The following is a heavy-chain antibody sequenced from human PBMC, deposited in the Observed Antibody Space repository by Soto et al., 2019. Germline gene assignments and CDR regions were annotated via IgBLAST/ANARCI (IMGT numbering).Heavy chain of an antibody. Sequence: GASVKVSCKASGYTFTNYDINWVRQATGQGPEYMGWMNPNSGKIGYVQKFQDRVTVTRDTSTSTVYMELNSLTSEDTAIYYCARDNSRTFPAAPGDKKSDSSGWWFDPWGQGTLVTVSS. CDR3: ARDNSRTFPAAPGDKKSDSSGWWFDP. CDR2: MNPNSGKI. J-gene: IGHJ5*02. CDR1: GYTFTNYD. V-gene: IGHV1-8*01. D-gene: IGHD6-13*01.